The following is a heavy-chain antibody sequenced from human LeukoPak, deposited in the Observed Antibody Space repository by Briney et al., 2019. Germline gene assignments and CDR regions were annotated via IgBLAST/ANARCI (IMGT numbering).Heavy chain of an antibody. V-gene: IGHV1-2*02. Sequence: ASVKVSCKASGYTFTGYYMHWVRQAPGQGLEWMGWINPNSGGTNYAQKFQGRVTMTRDTSISTAYMELSRPRSDDTAVYYCARAPRSQLLWFGGREYYFDYWGQGTLVTVSS. D-gene: IGHD3-10*01. J-gene: IGHJ4*02. CDR3: ARAPRSQLLWFGGREYYFDY. CDR1: GYTFTGYY. CDR2: INPNSGGT.